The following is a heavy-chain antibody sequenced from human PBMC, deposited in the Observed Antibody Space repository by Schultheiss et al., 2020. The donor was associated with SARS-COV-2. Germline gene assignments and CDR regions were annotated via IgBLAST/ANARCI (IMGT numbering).Heavy chain of an antibody. J-gene: IGHJ6*02. CDR1: GYTFTSYG. CDR3: ARGGRAFDYYYYGMDV. Sequence: VKVSCKASGYTFTSYGISWVRQAPGQGLEWMGGIIPIFGTANYAQKFQGRVTITADESTSTAYMELSSLRSEDTAVYYCARGGRAFDYYYYGMDVWGQGTTVTVSS. CDR2: IIPIFGTA. D-gene: IGHD3-10*01. V-gene: IGHV1-69*13.